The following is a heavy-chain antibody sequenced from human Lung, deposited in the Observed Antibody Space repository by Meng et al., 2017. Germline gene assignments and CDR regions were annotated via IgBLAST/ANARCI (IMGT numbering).Heavy chain of an antibody. CDR3: ARGPTTMAHDFDY. J-gene: IGHJ4*02. CDR1: GGSFSDYY. Sequence: QLQLQQWAAGWLKPSETLLFTCVVSGGSFSDYYWSWIRQPPGKGLEWIGEINHSGSTNYNPSLESRATISVDTSQNNLSLKLSSVTAADSAVYYCARGPTTMAHDFDYWGQGTLVTVSS. D-gene: IGHD4-11*01. CDR2: INHSGST. V-gene: IGHV4-34*01.